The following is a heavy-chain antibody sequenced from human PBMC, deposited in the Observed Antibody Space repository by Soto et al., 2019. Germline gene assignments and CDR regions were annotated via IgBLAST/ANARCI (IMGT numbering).Heavy chain of an antibody. CDR1: GVSLTTNNW. Sequence: QVQLQESGPGLVKPSETLSLTCAVSGVSLTTNNWWTWVRQAPGKGLEWVGEIYQTGNTNYNPSLNCRVIASLDKSKYQFFLKLTSVSVADTAIYYCARGGYCSGGSCSGWFDSWGQGTLVTVSS. D-gene: IGHD2-15*01. J-gene: IGHJ5*01. V-gene: IGHV4-4*02. CDR2: IYQTGNT. CDR3: ARGGYCSGGSCSGWFDS.